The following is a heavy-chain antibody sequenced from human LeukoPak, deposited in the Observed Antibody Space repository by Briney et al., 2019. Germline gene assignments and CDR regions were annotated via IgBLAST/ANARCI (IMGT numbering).Heavy chain of an antibody. J-gene: IGHJ3*02. D-gene: IGHD6-13*01. CDR3: ARVAAAGKGDAFDI. V-gene: IGHV3-21*01. CDR2: IFSSSTYI. CDR1: GFAFNTYS. Sequence: PGESLRLSCAASGFAFNTYSMNWVRQAPGKGLEWVSFIFSSSTYIYYADSVKGRFTISRDNAKNSLYLQMNSLRAEDTAVYYCARVAAAGKGDAFDIWGQGTMVTVSS.